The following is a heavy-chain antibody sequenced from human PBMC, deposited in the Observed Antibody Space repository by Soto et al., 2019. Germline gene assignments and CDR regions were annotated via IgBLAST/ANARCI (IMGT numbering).Heavy chain of an antibody. J-gene: IGHJ4*02. CDR2: ISGNSGAI. Sequence: PGGSLRLSCAASGFTFDDYVMHWVRQAPGKGLEWVSGISGNSGAIGYADSVKGRFTISRDNAKNSLYLQMNSLRAEDTALYYCAKDIGTIQLWFPDYWGQGTRVTVSS. V-gene: IGHV3-9*01. D-gene: IGHD5-18*01. CDR1: GFTFDDYV. CDR3: AKDIGTIQLWFPDY.